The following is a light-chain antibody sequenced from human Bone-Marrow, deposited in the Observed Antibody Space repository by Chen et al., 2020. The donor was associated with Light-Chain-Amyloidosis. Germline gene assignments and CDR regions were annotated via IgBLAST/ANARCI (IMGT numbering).Light chain of an antibody. Sequence: SYVLTRPSSVSVAPGQTATIACGGNNIGSTSVHWYQQTPGQAPLLVVYDDSDRPSGIPERLSGSNCGNTATLTTSRVEAGDEADYYCQVLDRSSDRPVFGGGTKLTVL. J-gene: IGLJ3*02. CDR2: DDS. CDR3: QVLDRSSDRPV. CDR1: NIGSTS. V-gene: IGLV3-21*02.